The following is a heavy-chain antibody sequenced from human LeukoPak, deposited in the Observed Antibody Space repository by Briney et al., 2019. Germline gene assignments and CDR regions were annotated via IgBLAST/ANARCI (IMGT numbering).Heavy chain of an antibody. J-gene: IGHJ4*02. CDR1: GFTFSSYA. CDR3: AKGLAGFDY. Sequence: GGSLRLSCAASGFTFSSYAMHWVRQAPGKGLEYVSAISSNGGSTYYANSVKGRFTISRDNSKNTLYLQMGSLRAEDMAVYYCAKGLAGFDYWGQGTLVTVSS. V-gene: IGHV3-64*01. CDR2: ISSNGGST.